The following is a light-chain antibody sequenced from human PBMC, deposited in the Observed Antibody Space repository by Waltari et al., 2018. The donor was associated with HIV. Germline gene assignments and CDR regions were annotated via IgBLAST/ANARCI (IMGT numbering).Light chain of an antibody. CDR3: CSHTTTSTTYV. CDR1: SSDLFGYNY. J-gene: IGLJ1*01. V-gene: IGLV2-14*01. Sequence: QSALTQPASVSGSPGQSITISCTGTSSDLFGYNYVSWYQKHPDKAPKLIIYEVSNRPSGVSNRFSGSKSGYTASLTISGLQAEDEADYYCCSHTTTSTTYVFGTGTEVTVL. CDR2: EVS.